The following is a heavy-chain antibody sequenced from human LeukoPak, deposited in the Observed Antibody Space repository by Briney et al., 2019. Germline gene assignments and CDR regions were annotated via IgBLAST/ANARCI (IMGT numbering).Heavy chain of an antibody. V-gene: IGHV3-66*01. CDR3: ARDFMATITDY. CDR1: GFTFSSYA. D-gene: IGHD5-24*01. Sequence: GGSLRLSCATSGFTFSSYAMSLVRQAPGKGLEWVSVIYSGGSTYYADSVKGRFTISRDNSKNTLYLQMNSLRAEDTAVYYCARDFMATITDYWGQGTLVTVSS. J-gene: IGHJ4*02. CDR2: IYSGGST.